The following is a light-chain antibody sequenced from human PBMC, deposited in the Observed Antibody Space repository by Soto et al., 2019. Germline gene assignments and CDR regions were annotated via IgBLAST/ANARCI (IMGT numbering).Light chain of an antibody. J-gene: IGKJ4*01. CDR1: ESVSSTY. CDR3: QQYGSSPPDT. Sequence: EIVLTQSPGTLSLSPGDRATLSCRASESVSSTYLAWYQQKPGQAPRLLIYVASSRASGIPDRFSGSGSGTDFTLTISRLEPEDFAVYYCQQYGSSPPDTFGGGTKVDIK. V-gene: IGKV3-20*01. CDR2: VAS.